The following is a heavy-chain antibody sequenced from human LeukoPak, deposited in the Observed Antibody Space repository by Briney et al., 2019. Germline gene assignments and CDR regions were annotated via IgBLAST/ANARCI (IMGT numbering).Heavy chain of an antibody. CDR3: AGRGPSVAGPYDY. Sequence: PGGSLRLSCAASGFTFSSYSMNWVRQAPGKGLEWVSSISSSSSYIYYADSVKGRFTISRDNAKNSLYLQMNSLRAEDTAVYYCAGRGPSVAGPYDYWGQGTLVTVSS. J-gene: IGHJ4*02. CDR1: GFTFSSYS. V-gene: IGHV3-21*01. D-gene: IGHD6-19*01. CDR2: ISSSSSYI.